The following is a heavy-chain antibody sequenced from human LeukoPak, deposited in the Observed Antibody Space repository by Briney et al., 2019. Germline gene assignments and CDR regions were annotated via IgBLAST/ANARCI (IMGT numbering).Heavy chain of an antibody. Sequence: SETLSLTCTVSGGSISSSSYYWSWIRQHPGKGLEWIGYIYYSGSTYYNPSLKSRVTISVDTSKNQFSLKLSSVTAADTAVYYCARFTIFGVVSTNYYYYYGMDVWGQGTTVTVSS. CDR2: IYYSGST. CDR3: ARFTIFGVVSTNYYYYYGMDV. V-gene: IGHV4-31*03. CDR1: GGSISSSSYY. D-gene: IGHD3-3*01. J-gene: IGHJ6*02.